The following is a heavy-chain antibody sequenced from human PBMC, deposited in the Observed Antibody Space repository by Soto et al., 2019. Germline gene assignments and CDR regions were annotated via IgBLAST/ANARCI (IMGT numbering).Heavy chain of an antibody. CDR2: INHSGST. CDR3: ARCGYCSSTSCSTFDY. CDR1: GGSFSGYY. D-gene: IGHD2-2*01. V-gene: IGHV4-34*01. J-gene: IGHJ4*02. Sequence: ETLSLTGAVYGGSFSGYYWSWIRQPPGKGLEWIGEINHSGSTNYNPSLKSRVTISVDTSKNQFSLKLSSVTAADTAVYYCARCGYCSSTSCSTFDYWGQGTLVTVSS.